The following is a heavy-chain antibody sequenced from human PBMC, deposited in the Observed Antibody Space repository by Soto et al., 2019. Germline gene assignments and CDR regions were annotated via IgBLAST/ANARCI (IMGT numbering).Heavy chain of an antibody. Sequence: SETLSLTCAVYGGSFSGYYWSWIRQPPGKGLEWIGEINHSGSTNYNPSLKSRVTISVDTSKNQFSLKLSSVTAADTAVYYCAREGGATPETSSSWRKSFDIWGQGTMLTVSS. CDR2: INHSGST. V-gene: IGHV4-34*01. D-gene: IGHD1-26*01. CDR3: AREGGATPETSSSWRKSFDI. J-gene: IGHJ3*02. CDR1: GGSFSGYY.